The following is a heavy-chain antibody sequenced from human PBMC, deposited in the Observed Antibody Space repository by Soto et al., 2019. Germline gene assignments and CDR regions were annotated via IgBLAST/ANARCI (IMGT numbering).Heavy chain of an antibody. CDR2: VHNDGSSA. CDR1: GFTFRSYW. CDR3: ALGRYCSGGTCSFDH. V-gene: IGHV3-74*01. J-gene: IGHJ4*02. Sequence: EVQLTESGGGSVQPGGSLRLSCADSGFTFRSYWMHWVRQAPGKGLEWISRVHNDGSSAAYADSVKGRFTVSRDTGKNAVYLQMNSLGAEDTAVYYCALGRYCSGGTCSFDHWGQGTLVTVSS. D-gene: IGHD2-15*01.